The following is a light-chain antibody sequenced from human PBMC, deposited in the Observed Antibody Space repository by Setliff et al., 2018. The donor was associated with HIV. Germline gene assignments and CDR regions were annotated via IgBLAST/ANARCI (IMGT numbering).Light chain of an antibody. CDR1: SSDVGNYNL. V-gene: IGLV2-23*02. Sequence: QSVLTQPASVSGSPGQSITISCTGTSSDVGNYNLVSWYQQHPGKAPKVMIYEVSKRPSGVSNRFSGSKSGNTASLTVSGLQAEDEANYYCWSYAGSSTWVFGGGTKVTVL. J-gene: IGLJ3*02. CDR3: WSYAGSSTWV. CDR2: EVS.